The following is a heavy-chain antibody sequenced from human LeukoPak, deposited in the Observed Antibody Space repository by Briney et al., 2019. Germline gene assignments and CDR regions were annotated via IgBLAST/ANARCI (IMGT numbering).Heavy chain of an antibody. J-gene: IGHJ4*02. CDR1: GYTFTSYA. CDR2: INAGNGNT. V-gene: IGHV1-3*01. CDR3: ARELRGSYSPFDY. Sequence: PGASVKVSCKASGYTFTSYAMHWVRQAPGQRLEWMGWINAGNGNTKYSQKFQGRVTMTTDTSTSTAYMELRSLRSDDTAVYYCARELRGSYSPFDYWGQGTLVTVSS. D-gene: IGHD1-26*01.